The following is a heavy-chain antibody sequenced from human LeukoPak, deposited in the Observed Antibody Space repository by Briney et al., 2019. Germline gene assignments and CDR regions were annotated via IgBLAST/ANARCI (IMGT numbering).Heavy chain of an antibody. Sequence: SETLSLTCTVSGASISTTNWWTWVRHPPGEGLERIGEIYHSGRTIYNPPLKSRVTISIDNSKNQFFLTFNSVTAADTAVYYCARYYYGSGSQDYWDQGTLVTVSS. CDR2: IYHSGRT. V-gene: IGHV4-4*02. J-gene: IGHJ4*02. CDR3: ARYYYGSGSQDY. D-gene: IGHD3-10*01. CDR1: GASISTTNW.